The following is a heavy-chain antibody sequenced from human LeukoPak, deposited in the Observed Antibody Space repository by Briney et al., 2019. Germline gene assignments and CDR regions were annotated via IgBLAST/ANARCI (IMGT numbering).Heavy chain of an antibody. V-gene: IGHV3-74*01. CDR2: INGDGSST. Sequence: GGSLRLSGAVSGFTFSSYAMSWVRQAPGKGLVWVSTINGDGSSTNYADSVKGRFTISRDNAKNTLYLEMNSLRVEDTAVYYCARDPRNKGFNPWGQGTLVTVSS. CDR1: GFTFSSYA. CDR3: ARDPRNKGFNP. D-gene: IGHD1/OR15-1a*01. J-gene: IGHJ5*02.